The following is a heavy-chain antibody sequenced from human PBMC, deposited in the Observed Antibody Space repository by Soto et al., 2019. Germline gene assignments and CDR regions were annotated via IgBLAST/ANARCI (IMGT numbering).Heavy chain of an antibody. CDR2: IYYSGST. J-gene: IGHJ6*02. CDR3: ARIPERYAMVRGAADGMDV. Sequence: SETLSLTCTVSGGSISSSSYYWGWLRQPPGKGREWIGSIYYSGSTYYNPSLKSRVTISVDTSKNQFSLKLRSVTAADTAVYYCARIPERYAMVRGAADGMDVWGQGTTVTVSS. CDR1: GGSISSSSYY. V-gene: IGHV4-39*01. D-gene: IGHD3-10*01.